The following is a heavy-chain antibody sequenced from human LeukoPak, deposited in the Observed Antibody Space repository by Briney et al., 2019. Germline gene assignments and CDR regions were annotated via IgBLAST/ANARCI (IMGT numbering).Heavy chain of an antibody. V-gene: IGHV4-31*03. D-gene: IGHD3-16*02. CDR2: IYYSGST. Sequence: SETLSLTCTVSGGSISSGGYYWSWIRQHPGKGLEWIGYIYYSGSTYYNPSLKSRVTISVDTSKNQFSLKLSSVTAADTAVYYCARLGTFGGVIDPYAFDIWGQGTMVTVSS. CDR3: ARLGTFGGVIDPYAFDI. J-gene: IGHJ3*02. CDR1: GGSISSGGYY.